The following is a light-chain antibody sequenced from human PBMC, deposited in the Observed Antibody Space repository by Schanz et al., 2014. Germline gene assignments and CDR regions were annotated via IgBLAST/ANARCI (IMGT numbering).Light chain of an antibody. CDR2: RSS. CDR3: HQYGSSPLT. CDR1: QSVSSTS. Sequence: EIVLTQSPGTLSLSPGERATLSCRASQSVSSTSLAWFQQKPGQAPRLLIFRSSTRAMGIPDRFSGSGSGTDFTLTISRLEPEDFAVYYCHQYGSSPLTFGGGTKVEIK. V-gene: IGKV3-20*01. J-gene: IGKJ4*01.